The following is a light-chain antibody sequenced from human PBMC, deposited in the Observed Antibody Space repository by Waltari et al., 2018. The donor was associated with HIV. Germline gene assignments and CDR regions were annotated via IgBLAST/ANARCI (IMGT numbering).Light chain of an antibody. J-gene: IGKJ2*01. CDR2: LGS. CDR1: QSLLHSNGYNY. CDR3: MQALQTPPYT. V-gene: IGKV2-28*01. Sequence: DIVMTQSPLSLPVTPGEPASISCRSSQSLLHSNGYNYLDWYLQKPGQSPQLLIYLGSNRASGVPDRFSGSGSGTDFTLKISRVEAVDVGVYYCMQALQTPPYTFGQGTKLEIK.